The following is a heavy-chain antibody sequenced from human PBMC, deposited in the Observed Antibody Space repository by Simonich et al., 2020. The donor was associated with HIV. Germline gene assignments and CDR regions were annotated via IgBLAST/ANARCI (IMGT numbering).Heavy chain of an antibody. CDR2: KNHSGIT. CDR3: ARRHPTTVTTPYFDY. D-gene: IGHD4-17*01. V-gene: IGHV4-34*01. Sequence: QVQLQQWGAGLLKPSETLSLTCAVYGGSFSGDYWSWIRQPQGKGLEGIGEKNHSGITNYNPPLKSRVTISVDTSKNQFSLKLSSVTAADTAVYYCARRHPTTVTTPYFDYWGQGTLVTVSS. J-gene: IGHJ4*02. CDR1: GGSFSGDY.